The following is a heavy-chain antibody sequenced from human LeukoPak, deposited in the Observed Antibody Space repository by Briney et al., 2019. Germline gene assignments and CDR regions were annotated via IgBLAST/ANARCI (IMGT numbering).Heavy chain of an antibody. CDR2: ISTSSSYI. V-gene: IGHV3-21*01. CDR3: ARASSSWYYFDY. D-gene: IGHD6-13*01. CDR1: GFIFSSYS. Sequence: GGSLRLSCAASGFIFSSYSMNWVRQAPGKGLEWVSFISTSSSYIYYADSVKGRFTISGDNAKNSLYLQMNSLRAEDTAVYYCARASSSWYYFDYWGQGTLVTVSS. J-gene: IGHJ4*02.